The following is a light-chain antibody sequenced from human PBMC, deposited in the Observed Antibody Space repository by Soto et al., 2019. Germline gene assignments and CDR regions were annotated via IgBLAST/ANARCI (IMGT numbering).Light chain of an antibody. CDR1: QSVTSSY. V-gene: IGKV3-20*01. CDR2: GVS. Sequence: EIVLTQSPGTLSLSPGERATLSCRASQSVTSSYLAWYQQKPGQAPRLLMYGVSSRTSGIPDRFSGSGSGTDFSLTISSLEPEDFAVYYCQQYGRSPKFGEGSKVDIK. CDR3: QQYGRSPK. J-gene: IGKJ1*01.